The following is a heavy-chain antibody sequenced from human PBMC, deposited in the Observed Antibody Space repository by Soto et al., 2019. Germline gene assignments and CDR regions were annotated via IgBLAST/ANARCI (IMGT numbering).Heavy chain of an antibody. CDR1: GFTLSNTW. CDR2: IMSKTDGETT. J-gene: IGHJ4*02. V-gene: IGHV3-15*01. Sequence: PGGSLRLSCAASGFTLSNTWMTWVRQAPGKGLEWVGRIMSKTDGETTEYAAPVNGRFTISRDDSENTLFLQMNSLTSEDSAVYYCTIAVGYWGQGALFTVSS. CDR3: TIAVGY.